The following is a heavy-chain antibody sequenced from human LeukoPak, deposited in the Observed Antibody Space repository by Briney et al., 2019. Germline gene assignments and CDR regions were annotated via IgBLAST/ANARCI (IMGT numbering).Heavy chain of an antibody. Sequence: GGSLRLSCAASGFSVSGHYLSWVRQAPGKGLEWVSSLFSGGSTKYADSVKGRFTISRDNSKNTLYLQMTSLTAEDTAFYYCARDRATDGFDIWGQGTLVTVSS. CDR1: GFSVSGHY. CDR2: LFSGGST. J-gene: IGHJ3*02. CDR3: ARDRATDGFDI. V-gene: IGHV3-53*01.